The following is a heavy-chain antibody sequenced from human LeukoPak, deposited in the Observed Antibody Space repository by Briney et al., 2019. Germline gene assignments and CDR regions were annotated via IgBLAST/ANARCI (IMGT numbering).Heavy chain of an antibody. D-gene: IGHD3-10*01. Sequence: ASVKVSCKASGGTFSSYAISWVRQAPGQGLEWMGGIIPIFGTANYAQKFQGRVTITADESTSTAYIELSSLRSEDTAVYYCARDITMVRGVITAFDYWGQGTLVTVSS. J-gene: IGHJ4*02. V-gene: IGHV1-69*01. CDR2: IIPIFGTA. CDR1: GGTFSSYA. CDR3: ARDITMVRGVITAFDY.